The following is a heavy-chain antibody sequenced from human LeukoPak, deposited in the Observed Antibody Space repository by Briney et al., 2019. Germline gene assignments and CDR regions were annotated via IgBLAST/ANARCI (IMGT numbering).Heavy chain of an antibody. CDR3: AKDLSGPKWFGEALFDY. CDR1: GYTFTSYA. J-gene: IGHJ4*02. V-gene: IGHV1-3*01. D-gene: IGHD3-10*01. Sequence: ASVKVSCKASGYTFTSYAMHWVRQAPGQRLEWMGWINAGNGNTKYSQKFQGRVTITRDTSASTAYMELSSLRSEDTAVYYCAKDLSGPKWFGEALFDYWGQGTLVTVSS. CDR2: INAGNGNT.